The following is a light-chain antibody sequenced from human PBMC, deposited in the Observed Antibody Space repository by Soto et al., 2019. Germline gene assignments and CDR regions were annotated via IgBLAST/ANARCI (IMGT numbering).Light chain of an antibody. CDR3: LQDYTYPRT. J-gene: IGKJ4*01. Sequence: IQMTQSPSVLSVSVGDRVTITCRASQGIRHDLGWYQQKPGKAPELLIYAASILQSGVPSRFSGSGSGTDFTLTITSLQPEDFAIYYCLQDYTYPRTFGGGTKVDIK. CDR2: AAS. CDR1: QGIRHD. V-gene: IGKV1-6*01.